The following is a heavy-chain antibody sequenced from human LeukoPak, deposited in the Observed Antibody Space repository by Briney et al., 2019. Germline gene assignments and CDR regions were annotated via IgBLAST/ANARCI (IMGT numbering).Heavy chain of an antibody. V-gene: IGHV2-5*02. CDR3: AHTRGGKETGHFDY. Sequence: ESGPTLIKPTHPLTLICTFSGLSLRTNGMGVGWIRQPPGKALEWLSLIYWDDDKRYSPSLKTRLTITKDTSKNQVVLTLTNMDPVDTATYYCAHTRGGKETGHFDYWGQGTLVTVSS. CDR1: GLSLRTNGMG. CDR2: IYWDDDK. J-gene: IGHJ4*02. D-gene: IGHD4-23*01.